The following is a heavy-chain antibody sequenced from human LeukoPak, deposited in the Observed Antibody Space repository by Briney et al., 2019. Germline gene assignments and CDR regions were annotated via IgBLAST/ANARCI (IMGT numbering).Heavy chain of an antibody. CDR3: ARAPGYSSSSGGLDP. V-gene: IGHV4-34*01. D-gene: IGHD6-6*01. J-gene: IGHJ5*02. CDR2: INHSGST. Sequence: SETLSLTCAVYGGSFSGYYWSWIRQPPGKGLEWIGEINHSGSTNYNPPLKSRVTISVDTSKNQFSLKLSSVTAADTAVYYCARAPGYSSSSGGLDPWGQGTLVTVSS. CDR1: GGSFSGYY.